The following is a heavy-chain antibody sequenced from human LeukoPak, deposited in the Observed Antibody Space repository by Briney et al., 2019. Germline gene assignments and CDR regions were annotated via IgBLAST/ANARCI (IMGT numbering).Heavy chain of an antibody. CDR1: GGSISSSSYY. Sequence: SETLSLTCTVSGGSISSSSYYWGWISQPPGKGLDWIGSIYYSGSTYYNPSLKSRVTISVDTSKNQFSLKLSSVTAADTAVYYCASRGYSGYDPSVGAFDIWGQGTTVTVSS. CDR3: ASRGYSGYDPSVGAFDI. J-gene: IGHJ3*02. CDR2: IYYSGST. V-gene: IGHV4-39*01. D-gene: IGHD5-12*01.